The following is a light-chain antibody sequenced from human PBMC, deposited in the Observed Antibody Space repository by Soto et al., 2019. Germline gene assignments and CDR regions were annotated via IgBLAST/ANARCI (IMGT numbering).Light chain of an antibody. J-gene: IGKJ4*01. V-gene: IGKV1-6*01. Sequence: AIQMTQSPSSLSASGGDRVTITCRASQGIRNDLGWYQQKPGKAPKLLIYAASSLQSGVPSRVSGSGSGTDFTLTISSLQTEDFATYYCLQDYNYPLTFGGGTKVEIK. CDR1: QGIRND. CDR2: AAS. CDR3: LQDYNYPLT.